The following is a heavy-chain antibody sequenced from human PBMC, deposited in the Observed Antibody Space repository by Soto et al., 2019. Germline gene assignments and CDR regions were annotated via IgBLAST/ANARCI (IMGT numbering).Heavy chain of an antibody. V-gene: IGHV3-21*01. D-gene: IGHD3-3*01. CDR2: ISSSSSYI. J-gene: IGHJ4*02. CDR3: AREVDYDFWSGYPSDY. CDR1: GFTFSSYS. Sequence: EVQLVESGGGLVKPGGSLRLSCAASGFTFSSYSMNWVRQAPGKGREWVSSISSSSSYIYYADSVKGRFTISRDNAKNSLYLQMNSLRAEDTAVYYCAREVDYDFWSGYPSDYWGQGTLVTVSS.